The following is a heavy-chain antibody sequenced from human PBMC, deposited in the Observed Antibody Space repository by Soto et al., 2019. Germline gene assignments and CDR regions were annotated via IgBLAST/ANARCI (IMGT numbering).Heavy chain of an antibody. V-gene: IGHV1-2*02. CDR3: DTSENQVVLTVTDVDPADTATYYCVHGTLGSYGHVYFDY. J-gene: IGHJ4*02. Sequence: ASVKVSCKASGYTFTGHYIHWVRQAPGQGPEWMGEIGPASGDTRYAQKFQGRVTMTRDTSITTVYMELNNPSLKSRLTITKDTSENQVVLTVTDVDPADTATYYCVHGTLGSYGHVYFDYWGQGALVTVSS. CDR1: GYTFTGHY. CDR2: IGPASGDT. D-gene: IGHD3-10*02.